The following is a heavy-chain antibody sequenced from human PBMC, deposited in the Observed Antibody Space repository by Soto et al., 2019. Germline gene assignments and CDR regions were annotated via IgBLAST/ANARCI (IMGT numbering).Heavy chain of an antibody. CDR1: GYTFTSYD. Sequence: ASVKVSCKASGYTFTSYDINWVRQATGQGLEWMGWMNPNSGNTGYAQKFQGRVTMTRNTSISTAYMELSSLRSEDTAVYYCARGLRWDGYNYRLFDYWGQGTLVTVSS. CDR2: MNPNSGNT. CDR3: ARGLRWDGYNYRLFDY. D-gene: IGHD5-12*01. J-gene: IGHJ4*02. V-gene: IGHV1-8*01.